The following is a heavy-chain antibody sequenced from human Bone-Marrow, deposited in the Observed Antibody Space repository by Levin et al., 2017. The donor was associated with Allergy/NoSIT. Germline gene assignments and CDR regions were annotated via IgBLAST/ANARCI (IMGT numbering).Heavy chain of an antibody. J-gene: IGHJ4*02. CDR2: MYYSGST. CDR1: AGSVSSGGYY. D-gene: IGHD1-26*01. CDR3: ARCPSGSYPTRFDY. Sequence: SETLSLTCTVSAGSVSSGGYYWTWIRQRPGKGLEWIGYMYYSGSTYYNPSLKSRVTMSVDTSKNQFSLKLTSVTAADTAVYYCARCPSGSYPTRFDYWGQGTLVTVSS. V-gene: IGHV4-31*03.